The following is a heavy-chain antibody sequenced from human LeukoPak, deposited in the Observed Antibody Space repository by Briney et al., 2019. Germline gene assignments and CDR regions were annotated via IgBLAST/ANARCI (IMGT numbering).Heavy chain of an antibody. CDR3: ARQGGGDFVDS. Sequence: SETLSLTCFVSNGSITSTSYWAWIRQSPGKGLEWIGTTSSGGSAYYKTSLKSRVTIFVDTSKTQLSLRLTSVTAADTAVYYCARQGGGDFVDSWGQGTLVSVS. V-gene: IGHV4-39*01. D-gene: IGHD4-17*01. CDR1: NGSITSTSY. J-gene: IGHJ4*02. CDR2: TSSGGSA.